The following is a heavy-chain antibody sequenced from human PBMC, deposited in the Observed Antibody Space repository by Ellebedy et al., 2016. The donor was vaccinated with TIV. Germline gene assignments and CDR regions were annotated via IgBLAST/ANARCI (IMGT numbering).Heavy chain of an antibody. CDR2: ISAYNGNT. Sequence: AASVKVSCKASGYTFTSYGISWVRQAPGQGLEWMGWISAYNGNTNYAQKLQGRVTMTTDTSTSTAYMELRSLRSDDTAVYYCARGPFYYYDSSGYYTVNYYGMDAWGQGTLVTVSS. CDR3: ARGPFYYYDSSGYYTVNYYGMDA. V-gene: IGHV1-18*01. CDR1: GYTFTSYG. D-gene: IGHD3-22*01. J-gene: IGHJ6*02.